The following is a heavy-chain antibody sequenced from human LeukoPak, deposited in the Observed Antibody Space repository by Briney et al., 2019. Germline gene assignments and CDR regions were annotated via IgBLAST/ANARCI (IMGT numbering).Heavy chain of an antibody. J-gene: IGHJ5*01. CDR2: IIPISGTT. Sequence: SVKVSCKASGGTFSSYAISWVRQAPGQGLEWMGKIIPISGTTNYAQKFQGRVTFTAYESTSTAYMELSSFRTKYTASFFNAKTLWLGGNWFDSWWQGTLVTVYS. CDR1: GGTFSSYA. CDR3: AKTLWLGGNWFDS. V-gene: IGHV1-69*15. D-gene: IGHD2-21*01.